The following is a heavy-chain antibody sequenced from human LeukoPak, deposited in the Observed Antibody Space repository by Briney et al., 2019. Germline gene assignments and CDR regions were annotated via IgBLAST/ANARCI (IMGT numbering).Heavy chain of an antibody. J-gene: IGHJ6*02. V-gene: IGHV3-11*01. CDR1: GFTFSDYY. Sequence: PGGSLRLSCAASGFTFSDYYMSWIRQAPGKGLEWVSHISDSGRTIYYADSVKGRFTISRDNAKNSLYLQMNSLRAEDTAVYYCASQYYYAMDVWGQGTTVTVPS. CDR3: ASQYYYAMDV. CDR2: ISDSGRTI.